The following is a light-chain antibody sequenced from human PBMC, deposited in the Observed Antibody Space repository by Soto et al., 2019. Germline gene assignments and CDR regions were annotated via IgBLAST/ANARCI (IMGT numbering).Light chain of an antibody. Sequence: QSVLTQPPSGSGTPGQRGTISCSGSSSNIGSNYVYWYQQLPGTAPKLLIYRNNQRPSVVPDRFSGSKSGTSASLAISGLRSEDEADYYCAAWDDSLSGLYVFGTGTKVTVL. CDR1: SSNIGSNY. V-gene: IGLV1-47*01. CDR2: RNN. J-gene: IGLJ1*01. CDR3: AAWDDSLSGLYV.